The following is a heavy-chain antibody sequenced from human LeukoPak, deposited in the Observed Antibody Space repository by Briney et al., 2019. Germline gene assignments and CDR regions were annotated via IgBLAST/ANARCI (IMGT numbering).Heavy chain of an antibody. J-gene: IGHJ4*02. D-gene: IGHD3-3*01. CDR3: ARDLALLSDFWSGTHFDY. V-gene: IGHV1-18*01. CDR1: GGTFSSYA. CDR2: ISAYNGNT. Sequence: ASVKVSCKASGGTFSSYAISWVRQAPGQGLEWMGWISAYNGNTNYAQKLQGRVTMTTDTSTSTAYMELRSLRSDDTAVYYCARDLALLSDFWSGTHFDYWGQGTLVTVSS.